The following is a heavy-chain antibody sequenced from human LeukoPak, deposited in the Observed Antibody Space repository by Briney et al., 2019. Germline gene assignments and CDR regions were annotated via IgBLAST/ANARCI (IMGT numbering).Heavy chain of an antibody. J-gene: IGHJ4*02. CDR1: GASISSGGYY. Sequence: KPSQTLSLTCTVSGASISSGGYYWSWIRQHPGKGLEWIGYIYYSGSTYYNPSLKSRVTISVDTSKNQFSLKLSSVTAADTAVYYCARATQVVTPNYFDYWGQGTLVTVSS. CDR3: ARATQVVTPNYFDY. V-gene: IGHV4-31*03. D-gene: IGHD4-23*01. CDR2: IYYSGST.